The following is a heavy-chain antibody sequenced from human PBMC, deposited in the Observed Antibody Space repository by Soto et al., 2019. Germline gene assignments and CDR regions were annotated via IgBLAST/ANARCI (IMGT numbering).Heavy chain of an antibody. CDR3: ANPRGPPFQH. CDR2: ISYDGSNK. V-gene: IGHV3-30*18. D-gene: IGHD2-15*01. CDR1: GFNFSSYG. Sequence: GGSLRLSCAASGFNFSSYGMHWVRQVPGKGLEWVAVISYDGSNKYYADPVKGRFTISRDNSKNTLYLQMNSLRAEDTAVYYCANPRGPPFQHWGQGTLVTVSS. J-gene: IGHJ1*01.